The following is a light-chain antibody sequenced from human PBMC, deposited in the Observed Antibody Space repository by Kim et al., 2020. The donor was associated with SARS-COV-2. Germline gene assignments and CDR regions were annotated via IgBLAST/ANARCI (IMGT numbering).Light chain of an antibody. Sequence: EIVLTQSPATLSMSPGERATLSCRASHSVSTYLAWYQQKPGQPPRLLVYDASTRATGIPARFSGSGSGTDFTLTISSLEPEDFAVYYCQQRSSWAPLSFGGGTKVDIK. CDR2: DAS. CDR1: HSVSTY. CDR3: QQRSSWAPLS. J-gene: IGKJ4*01. V-gene: IGKV3-11*01.